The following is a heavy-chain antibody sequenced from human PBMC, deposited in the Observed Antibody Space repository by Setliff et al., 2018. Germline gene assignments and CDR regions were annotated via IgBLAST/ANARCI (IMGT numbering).Heavy chain of an antibody. J-gene: IGHJ4*02. CDR2: IYHSGST. V-gene: IGHV4-38-2*01. CDR1: GYSISSGYY. D-gene: IGHD3-22*01. CDR3: ARQPEGGYYDSSGYYGMAPYYFDY. Sequence: SETLSLTCAVSGYSISSGYYWGWIRQPPGKGLEWIGSIYHSGSTYYNPSLKSRVTISVDTSKNQFSLKLSSVTAADTAVYYCARQPEGGYYDSSGYYGMAPYYFDYWGQGTLVTASS.